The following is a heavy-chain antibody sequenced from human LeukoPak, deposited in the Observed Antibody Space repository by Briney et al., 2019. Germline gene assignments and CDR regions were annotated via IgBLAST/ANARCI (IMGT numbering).Heavy chain of an antibody. D-gene: IGHD5-24*01. CDR3: ASLRDGYNSFDY. CDR2: INPSGGST. CDR1: GYTFTSYY. J-gene: IGHJ4*02. Sequence: ASVKVFXKASGYTFTSYYMHWVRQAPGQGLEWMGIINPSGGSTSYAQKFQGRVTMTRDTSTSTVYMELSSLRSEDTAVYYCASLRDGYNSFDYWGQGTLVTVSS. V-gene: IGHV1-46*03.